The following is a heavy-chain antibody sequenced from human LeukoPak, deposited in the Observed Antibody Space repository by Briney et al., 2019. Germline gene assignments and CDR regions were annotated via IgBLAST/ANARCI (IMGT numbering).Heavy chain of an antibody. J-gene: IGHJ4*02. Sequence: ASVKVSCKASGYSFTSFGISWVRQAPGQGLEWMGWISAYNGNTKYVQKFQGRVTMTTDISTSTAYMELRSLRSDDTAVFYCVRDLGVDTSMIFFDYWGQGTLVTVSS. V-gene: IGHV1-18*01. D-gene: IGHD5-18*01. CDR3: VRDLGVDTSMIFFDY. CDR2: ISAYNGNT. CDR1: GYSFTSFG.